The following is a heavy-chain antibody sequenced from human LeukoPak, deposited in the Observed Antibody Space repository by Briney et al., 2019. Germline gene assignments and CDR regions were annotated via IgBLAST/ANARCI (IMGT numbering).Heavy chain of an antibody. Sequence: SETLSLTCTVSGGSISSSSYYWGWIRQPPGKGLEWIGSIYYSGSTYYNPSLKSRVTISVDTSKNQFSLKLSSVTAADTAVYYCARHLGIFDYWGQGTLVTVSS. CDR2: IYYSGST. CDR3: ARHLGIFDY. CDR1: GGSISSSSYY. V-gene: IGHV4-39*01. J-gene: IGHJ4*02. D-gene: IGHD2/OR15-2a*01.